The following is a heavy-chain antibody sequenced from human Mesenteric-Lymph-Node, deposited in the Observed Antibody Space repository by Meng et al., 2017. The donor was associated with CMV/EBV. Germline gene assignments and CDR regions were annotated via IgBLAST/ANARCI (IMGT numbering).Heavy chain of an antibody. Sequence: GESLKISCAASGFTFSSYSMNWVRQAPGKGLEWVSSISSSSSYIYYADSVKGRFTISRDNSKNTLYLQMNSLRAEDTAVYYCAKSVVPAATAYYYYGMDVWGQGTTVTVSS. CDR1: GFTFSSYS. D-gene: IGHD2-2*01. J-gene: IGHJ6*02. V-gene: IGHV3-21*04. CDR2: ISSSSSYI. CDR3: AKSVVPAATAYYYYGMDV.